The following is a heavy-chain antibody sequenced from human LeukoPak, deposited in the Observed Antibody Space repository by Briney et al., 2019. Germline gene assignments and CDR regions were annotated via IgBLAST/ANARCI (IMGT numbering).Heavy chain of an antibody. J-gene: IGHJ4*02. V-gene: IGHV3-53*01. Sequence: PGGSLRLSCAASGFTVSSNYMCWVRQAPGKGLEWVSVIYSGGSTYYADSVKGRFTISRDNSKNTLYLQMNSLRAEDTAVYYCARETYYYDSSGYPSFIDYWGQGTLVTVSS. CDR1: GFTVSSNY. D-gene: IGHD3-22*01. CDR3: ARETYYYDSSGYPSFIDY. CDR2: IYSGGST.